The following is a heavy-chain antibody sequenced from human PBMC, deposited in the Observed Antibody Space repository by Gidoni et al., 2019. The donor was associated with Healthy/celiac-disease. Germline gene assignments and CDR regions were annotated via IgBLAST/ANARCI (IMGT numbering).Heavy chain of an antibody. CDR2: IYHSAST. CDR3: ARESGIALY. CDR1: GYSISSGYY. J-gene: IGHJ4*02. D-gene: IGHD6-13*01. Sequence: TCAVSGYSISSGYYWGWIRQPPGKGLEWIESIYHSASTYYNPSLKSRVTISVDTSKNQFSLKLSSVTAADTAVYYCARESGIALYWGQGTLVTVSS. V-gene: IGHV4-38-2*02.